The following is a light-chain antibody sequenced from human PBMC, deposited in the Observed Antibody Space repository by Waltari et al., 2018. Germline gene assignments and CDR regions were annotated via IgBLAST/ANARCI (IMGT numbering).Light chain of an antibody. V-gene: IGLV2-23*01. J-gene: IGLJ2*01. CDR2: EGS. Sequence: QSALDQPASASGSPGQSITISCPGTSSDVGSYNFVSCYQQQPGKVSKVMIYEGSKRPSGVADRFSGSKSGNTASLTISGLQADDESDYYCFSYASNSHWIVGGGTKLTVL. CDR1: SSDVGSYNF. CDR3: FSYASNSHWI.